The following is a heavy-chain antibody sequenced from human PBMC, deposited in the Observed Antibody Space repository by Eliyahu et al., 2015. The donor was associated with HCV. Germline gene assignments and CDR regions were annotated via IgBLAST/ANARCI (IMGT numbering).Heavy chain of an antibody. V-gene: IGHV1-46*01. J-gene: IGHJ4*02. D-gene: IGHD6-13*01. CDR2: INPSGGST. Sequence: QVQLVQSGAEVKKPGASVKVSCKASGYTFTSXYMHWVRQAPGQGLEXMGXINPSGGSTSYAQKFQGRVTMTRDTSTSTVYMELSSLRSEDTAVYYCAGVAAAGFDYWGQGTLVTVSS. CDR3: AGVAAAGFDY. CDR1: GYTFTSXY.